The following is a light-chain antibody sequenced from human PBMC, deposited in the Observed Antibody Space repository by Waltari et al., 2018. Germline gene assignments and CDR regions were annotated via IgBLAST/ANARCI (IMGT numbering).Light chain of an antibody. CDR3: QQYNTYSGT. Sequence: DIQMTQSPSTLSASVGDRVTITCRASQSIIEYLAWYQQKPGKAPKLLIYKASSLESGVSSRFSGSGSGTEFTLTISSLQPDDFATYYCQQYNTYSGTFGRGTTVDVK. J-gene: IGKJ1*01. CDR1: QSIIEY. V-gene: IGKV1-5*03. CDR2: KAS.